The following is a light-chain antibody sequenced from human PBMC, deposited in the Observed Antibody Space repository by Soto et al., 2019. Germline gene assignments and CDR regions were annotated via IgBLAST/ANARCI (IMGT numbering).Light chain of an antibody. J-gene: IGKJ4*01. CDR1: QSVFYRHNNKNL. CDR3: QQYYSSPLT. V-gene: IGKV4-1*01. CDR2: WAS. Sequence: DIVMTQSPDSLALSLGERATINCKSSQSVFYRHNNKNLLAWYQQKPGQPPKLLIYWASTRKSGVPDRFSGSGSGTDFTLTISSLQAEDVATYFCQQYYSSPLTFGGGTKVEIK.